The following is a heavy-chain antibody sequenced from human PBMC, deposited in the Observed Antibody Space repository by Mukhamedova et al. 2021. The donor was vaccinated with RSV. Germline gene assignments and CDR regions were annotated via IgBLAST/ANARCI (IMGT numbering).Heavy chain of an antibody. D-gene: IGHD5-18*01. CDR3: ARAPYGYGNYYYCMDV. V-gene: IGHV1-3*01. J-gene: IGHJ6*03. CDR2: INAGNGNT. Sequence: INAGNGNTKYSQKFQGRVTITRDTSASTAYMELSSLRSEDTAVYYCARAPYGYGNYYYCMDVWGKGTTVTVSS.